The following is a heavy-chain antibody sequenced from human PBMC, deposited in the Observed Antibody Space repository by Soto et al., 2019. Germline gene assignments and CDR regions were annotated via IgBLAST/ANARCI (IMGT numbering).Heavy chain of an antibody. CDR1: GGTFSSYA. Sequence: QVQLVQSGAEVKKPGSSVKVSCKASGGTFSSYAIRWVRQAPGQGLEWMGGIIPIFGTANYAQKFQGRVTLTADKSTSTAYMELSSLRSEDTAVYYCASSRGGYCSSTSCYLGNWFDPWGQGTLVTVSS. CDR3: ASSRGGYCSSTSCYLGNWFDP. V-gene: IGHV1-69*06. D-gene: IGHD2-2*01. J-gene: IGHJ5*02. CDR2: IIPIFGTA.